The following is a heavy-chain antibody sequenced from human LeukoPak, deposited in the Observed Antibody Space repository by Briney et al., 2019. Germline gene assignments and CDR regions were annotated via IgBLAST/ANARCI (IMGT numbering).Heavy chain of an antibody. CDR1: GFTFSSYW. V-gene: IGHV3-48*02. CDR3: ARVRGVLGARDFDY. J-gene: IGHJ4*02. D-gene: IGHD1-26*01. CDR2: ISSSSSTI. Sequence: GGSLRLSCAASGFTFSSYWMHWVRQAPGKGLEWVAYISSSSSTIYYADSVKGRFAISRDNANNSLFLQMNSLKDEDTGVYYCARVRGVLGARDFDYWGQGTLVTVSS.